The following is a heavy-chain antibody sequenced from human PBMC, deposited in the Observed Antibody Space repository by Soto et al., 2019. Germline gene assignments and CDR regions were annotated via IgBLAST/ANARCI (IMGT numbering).Heavy chain of an antibody. D-gene: IGHD6-6*01. CDR2: ISAYNGNT. J-gene: IGHJ4*02. V-gene: IGHV1-18*01. CDR1: GYTFASYA. Sequence: QVQLVQSGAEVKKPGASVKVSCKASGYTFASYAISWMRQAPGQGLEWMGWISAYNGNTNYAQKLQGRVTMTTDTCTRTVYMELRSLRSEDTAGYYFARDPPRPDSWGQGTLVTVSS. CDR3: ARDPPRPDS.